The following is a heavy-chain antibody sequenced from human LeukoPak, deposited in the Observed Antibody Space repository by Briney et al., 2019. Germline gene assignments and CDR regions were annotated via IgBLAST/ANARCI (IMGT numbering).Heavy chain of an antibody. Sequence: GGSLRLSCAASGFTFSSYWMHWVRQAPGKGLVWVSAISGSGDSTYYADSVKGRFTISRDNAKNSLYLQMNSLRAEATAFYYCARDRDQWLEAFDIWGQGTMVTVSS. CDR1: GFTFSSYW. CDR2: ISGSGDST. J-gene: IGHJ3*02. CDR3: ARDRDQWLEAFDI. V-gene: IGHV3-23*01. D-gene: IGHD6-19*01.